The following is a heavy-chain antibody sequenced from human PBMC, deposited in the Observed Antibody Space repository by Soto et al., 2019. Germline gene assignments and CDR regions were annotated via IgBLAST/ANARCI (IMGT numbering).Heavy chain of an antibody. D-gene: IGHD3-10*01. J-gene: IGHJ3*02. CDR1: GFTVSSNY. Sequence: EVQLVESGGGLVQPGGSLRLSCAASGFTVSSNYMSWVRQAPGKGLEWVSVIYSGGSTYYADSVKGRFTISRDNSKNTLYLQMNSLRAEDTAVYYCARRRSHYGSGSYPDAFDIWGQGTMVTVSS. CDR3: ARRRSHYGSGSYPDAFDI. CDR2: IYSGGST. V-gene: IGHV3-66*01.